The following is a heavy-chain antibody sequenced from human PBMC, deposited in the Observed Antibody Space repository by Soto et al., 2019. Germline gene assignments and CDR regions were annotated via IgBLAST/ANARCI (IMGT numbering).Heavy chain of an antibody. V-gene: IGHV1-46*01. D-gene: IGHD3-16*01. J-gene: IGHJ4*02. CDR2: IHYSGTTP. CDR3: ARGGADLATIGNFDY. CDR1: GYTFTNYY. Sequence: ASVKVSCKASGYTFTNYYMHWVRQAPGQGLEWMGVIHYSGTTPTYAQKFQGRVTMARDTSTSTVYVELSSLTSEDTAVYYCARGGADLATIGNFDYWGQGTLVTAPQ.